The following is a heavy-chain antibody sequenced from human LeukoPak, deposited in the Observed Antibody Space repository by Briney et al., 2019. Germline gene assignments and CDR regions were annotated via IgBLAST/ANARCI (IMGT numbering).Heavy chain of an antibody. Sequence: ASVKVSCKASGYTFTSYDINWVRQATGQGLEWMGWMNPNSGNTGYAQKLQDRVSMTTDTSTNTAYMELRSLTSDDTAVYYCARVEVYYDILTGYYTPPSMDVWGQGTTVTVSS. V-gene: IGHV1-8*02. J-gene: IGHJ6*02. CDR1: GYTFTSYD. CDR2: MNPNSGNT. CDR3: ARVEVYYDILTGYYTPPSMDV. D-gene: IGHD3-9*01.